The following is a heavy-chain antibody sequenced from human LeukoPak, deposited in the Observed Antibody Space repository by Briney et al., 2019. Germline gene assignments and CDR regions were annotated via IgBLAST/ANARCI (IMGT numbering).Heavy chain of an antibody. Sequence: PGGSLRLSCAASGFTVSSNYMSWVRQAPGKGLEWVSVIYSGGSTYYADSVKGRFTISRDNSKNTLYLQMNSLRAEDTAVYYCAKDLDSLPFSSSWSWGQGTLVTVSS. V-gene: IGHV3-53*05. CDR1: GFTVSSNY. CDR3: AKDLDSLPFSSSWS. CDR2: IYSGGST. J-gene: IGHJ5*02. D-gene: IGHD6-13*01.